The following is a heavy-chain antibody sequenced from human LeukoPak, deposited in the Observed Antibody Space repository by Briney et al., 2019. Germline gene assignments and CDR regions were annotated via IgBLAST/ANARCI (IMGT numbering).Heavy chain of an antibody. CDR1: GFTFSSYW. Sequence: GGSLRLSCAGSGFTFSSYWMHWVRQVPGKGLVWVSRIKSDGRSTSYADSVKGRFTISRDNAKNTLYLQMSSLTVEDTAVYYCAREVTGIGRFGLDVWGQGTTVTVSS. J-gene: IGHJ6*02. D-gene: IGHD5-18*01. V-gene: IGHV3-74*01. CDR2: IKSDGRST. CDR3: AREVTGIGRFGLDV.